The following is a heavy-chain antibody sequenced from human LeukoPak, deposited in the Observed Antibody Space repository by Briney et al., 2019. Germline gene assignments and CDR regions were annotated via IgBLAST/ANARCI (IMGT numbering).Heavy chain of an antibody. CDR1: GASISSYY. CDR2: IDSTGST. V-gene: IGHV4-4*07. J-gene: IGHJ4*02. D-gene: IGHD5-12*01. CDR3: ARERVDIMTTTRYYSDF. Sequence: SETLSLTCSVSGASISSYYWNWIRRPAGKGLEWIGRIDSTGSTHYIPSLKSRVTMSLDTSKNQFSLRLTSVTAADTAVYYCARERVDIMTTTRYYSDFWGQGILVTVSS.